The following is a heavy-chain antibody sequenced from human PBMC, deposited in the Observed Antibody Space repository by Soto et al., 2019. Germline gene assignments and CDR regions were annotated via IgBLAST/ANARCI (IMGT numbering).Heavy chain of an antibody. D-gene: IGHD4-17*01. Sequence: PLETLSLTCTVSGGSISSYYWSWIRQPPGKGQEWIGYIYYSGSTNYNPSLKSRVTISVDTSKNQFSLKLSSVTAADTAVYYCARGSDYVGWFDPWGQGTLVTVSS. CDR3: ARGSDYVGWFDP. J-gene: IGHJ5*02. CDR1: GGSISSYY. CDR2: IYYSGST. V-gene: IGHV4-59*01.